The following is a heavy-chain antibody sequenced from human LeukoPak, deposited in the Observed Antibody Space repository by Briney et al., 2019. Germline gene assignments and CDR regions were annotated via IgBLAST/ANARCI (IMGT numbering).Heavy chain of an antibody. V-gene: IGHV1-8*01. D-gene: IGHD2-2*01. CDR2: MNPNSGKT. CDR3: ASHCSSTSCYAFDP. J-gene: IGHJ5*02. Sequence: ASVKVSCKXSGYTFTSYDINWVRQATGQGLEWMGWMNPNSGKTGYSQKFQGRVTMTRNTSISTAYMELSSLRSEDTAVYYCASHCSSTSCYAFDPWGQGTLVTVSS. CDR1: GYTFTSYD.